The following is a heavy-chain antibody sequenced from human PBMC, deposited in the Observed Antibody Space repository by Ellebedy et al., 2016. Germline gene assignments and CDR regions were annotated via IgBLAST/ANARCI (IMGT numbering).Heavy chain of an antibody. V-gene: IGHV3-23*01. J-gene: IGHJ3*02. CDR2: IGGRGGGT. CDR1: GFTFTNYA. D-gene: IGHD2-2*02. CDR3: AKYLGVCSSTSCYTLGWAFDS. Sequence: GESLKISXAASGFTFTNYAMSWVRQAPGKGLDWVSTIGGRGGGTYYADSVKGRFTISRDNSKNTLFLQMNGLRVEDAAVYYCAKYLGVCSSTSCYTLGWAFDSWGQGTMVTVSS.